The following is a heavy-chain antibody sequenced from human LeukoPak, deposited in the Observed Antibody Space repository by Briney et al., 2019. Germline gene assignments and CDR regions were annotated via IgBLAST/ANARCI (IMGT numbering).Heavy chain of an antibody. V-gene: IGHV3-64D*06. J-gene: IGHJ3*01. D-gene: IGHD5-24*01. CDR2: ISSNGGNT. CDR3: VKDLDAYPPSDAFDL. CDR1: GFTFSDYP. Sequence: GGSLRLSCSASGFTFSDYPMHWVRQAPGKGLESVSTISSNGGNTHYADSVKGRFTISRDNSKNTLYLQMSSLRAEDTAVYYCVKDLDAYPPSDAFDLWGQGTMVTVSS.